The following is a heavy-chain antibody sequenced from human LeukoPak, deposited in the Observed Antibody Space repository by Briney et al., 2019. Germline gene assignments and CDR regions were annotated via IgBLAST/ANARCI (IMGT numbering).Heavy chain of an antibody. D-gene: IGHD4-17*01. CDR1: GGSISSSSYY. CDR3: ARVNYGDYLGNAFDY. J-gene: IGHJ4*02. CDR2: IYYSGST. V-gene: IGHV4-39*07. Sequence: SETLSLTCTVSGGSISSSSYYWGWIRQPPGKGLEWIGSIYYSGSTYYNPSLKSRVTISVDTSKNQFSLKLSSVTAADTAVYYWARVNYGDYLGNAFDYWGQGTLVTVSS.